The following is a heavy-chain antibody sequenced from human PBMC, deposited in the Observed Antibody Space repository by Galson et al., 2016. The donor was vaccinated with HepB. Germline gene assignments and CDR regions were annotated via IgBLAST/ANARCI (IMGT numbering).Heavy chain of an antibody. Sequence: SVKVSCKASGYTFTTYGITWVRQVPGQRLEWMGWINAGNGQTKYSQKFHGRATISRDTSANTAYMELSSLRSEDTAVYYCARVVGGLPVRHFDYWGQGTLVTVSS. CDR1: GYTFTTYG. CDR3: ARVVGGLPVRHFDY. J-gene: IGHJ4*02. D-gene: IGHD2-15*01. CDR2: INAGNGQT. V-gene: IGHV1-3*01.